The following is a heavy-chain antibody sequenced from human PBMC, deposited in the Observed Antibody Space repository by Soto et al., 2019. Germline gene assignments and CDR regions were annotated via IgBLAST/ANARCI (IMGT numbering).Heavy chain of an antibody. J-gene: IGHJ4*02. CDR2: IYYSGST. CDR1: GGSISSSDYY. D-gene: IGHD3-22*01. V-gene: IGHV4-30-4*01. Sequence: PSETLSLTCTVSGGSISSSDYYWSWIRQPPGKGLEWIGYIYYSGSTFYNPSLKSRLTISVDTSKNQFSLKLSSVTAADTAVYYCARTGAYDSSGYSPLDYWGQGTLVTVSS. CDR3: ARTGAYDSSGYSPLDY.